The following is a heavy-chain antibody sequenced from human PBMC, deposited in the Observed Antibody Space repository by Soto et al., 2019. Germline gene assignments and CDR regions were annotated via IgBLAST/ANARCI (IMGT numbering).Heavy chain of an antibody. CDR3: EKGYWTGGV. D-gene: IGHD2-8*02. Sequence: EVQLLESGGGLVQPGGSLRLSCAASGFTFSTYAMNWVRQAPGNGLEWVSAISGSGGSIHYADSVKGRVTISRATAKNTVYLQMNSLRDEDTAVYPCEKGYWTGGVWWQGTTVTLSS. V-gene: IGHV3-23*01. J-gene: IGHJ6*01. CDR1: GFTFSTYA. CDR2: ISGSGGSI.